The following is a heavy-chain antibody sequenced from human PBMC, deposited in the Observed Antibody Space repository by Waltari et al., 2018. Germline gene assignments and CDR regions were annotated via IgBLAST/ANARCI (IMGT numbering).Heavy chain of an antibody. CDR1: GSIISSNF. CDR3: ARDLRGVDYGSSDEYYYMNV. V-gene: IGHV3-53*01. J-gene: IGHJ6*03. CDR2: IHSDGYT. Sequence: VELVASGGGLIQPGGYLRLSCASSGSIISSNFMNWVSQSPGMGAVWVAVIHSDGYTYYADSVKGRFTVSRDDARNTIYRQMNSLTAADTAVYYCARDLRGVDYGSSDEYYYMNVWGKGTTVTVSS. D-gene: IGHD3-10*01.